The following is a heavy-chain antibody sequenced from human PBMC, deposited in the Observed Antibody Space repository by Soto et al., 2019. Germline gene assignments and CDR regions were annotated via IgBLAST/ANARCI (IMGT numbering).Heavy chain of an antibody. D-gene: IGHD3-3*01. J-gene: IGHJ6*02. CDR3: ARGWVNDFWSGYNYYYGMDV. V-gene: IGHV3-30-3*01. CDR2: ISYDGSNK. Sequence: GGSLRLSCAASGFTFSSYAMHWVRQAPGKGLEWVAVISYDGSNKYYADSVKGRFTISRDNSKNTLYLQLNSLRAEDTAVYYCARGWVNDFWSGYNYYYGMDVWGQGTTVTVSS. CDR1: GFTFSSYA.